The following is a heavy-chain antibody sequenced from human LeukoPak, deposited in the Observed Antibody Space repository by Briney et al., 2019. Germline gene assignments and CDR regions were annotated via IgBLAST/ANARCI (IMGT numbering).Heavy chain of an antibody. CDR3: ARRGDCGGDCYSDI. V-gene: IGHV4-39*07. J-gene: IGHJ3*02. CDR1: GGSISSSSYY. D-gene: IGHD2-21*02. Sequence: PSETLSLTCTVSGGSISSSSYYWGWIRQPPGKGLEWIGSIYYSGSTYYNPSLKSRVTISVDTSKNQFSLKLSSVTAADTAVYYCARRGDCGGDCYSDIWGQGTMVTVSS. CDR2: IYYSGST.